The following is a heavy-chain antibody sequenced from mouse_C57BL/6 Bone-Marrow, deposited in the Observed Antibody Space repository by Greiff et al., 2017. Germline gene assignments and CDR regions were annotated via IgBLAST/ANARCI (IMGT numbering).Heavy chain of an antibody. J-gene: IGHJ3*01. CDR1: GYTFTSYW. D-gene: IGHD2-5*01. CDR3: AREGAYYSNPFAY. CDR2: IDPSDSYT. V-gene: IGHV1-50*01. Sequence: QVQLQQPGAELVKPGASVKLSCKASGYTFTSYWMQWVKQRPGQGLEWIGEIDPSDSYTSYNQKFKGKATLTVDTSSSTAYMQLSSLTSEDSAVYYGAREGAYYSNPFAYWGQGTLVTVSA.